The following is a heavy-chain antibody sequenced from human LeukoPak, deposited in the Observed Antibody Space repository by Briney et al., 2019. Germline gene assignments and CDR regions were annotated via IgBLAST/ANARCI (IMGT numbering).Heavy chain of an antibody. CDR3: AGVASGGYDYYYYYMDV. CDR1: GGTFSSYA. CDR2: IIPIFGTA. Sequence: ASVKVSCKASGGTFSSYAISWVRQAPGQGLEWMGGIIPIFGTANYAQKFQGRVTITADESTSTAYMELSSLRSEDTAVYYCAGVASGGYDYYYYYMDVWGKGTTVTVSS. J-gene: IGHJ6*03. V-gene: IGHV1-69*13. D-gene: IGHD5-12*01.